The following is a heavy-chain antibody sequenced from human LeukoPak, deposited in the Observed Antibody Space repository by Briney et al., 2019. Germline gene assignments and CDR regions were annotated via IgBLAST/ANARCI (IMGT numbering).Heavy chain of an antibody. V-gene: IGHV4-39*01. CDR1: GGSISSNSYY. J-gene: IGHJ4*02. D-gene: IGHD3-16*01. CDR2: IYYSGST. Sequence: SETLSLTCAVSGGSISSNSYYWGWIRQPPGKGLEWIGSIYYSGSTYYNPSLKSRVTISVDTSKNQFSLKLSSVTAADTAVYYCARWGSAIDYWGQGTLVTVSS. CDR3: ARWGSAIDY.